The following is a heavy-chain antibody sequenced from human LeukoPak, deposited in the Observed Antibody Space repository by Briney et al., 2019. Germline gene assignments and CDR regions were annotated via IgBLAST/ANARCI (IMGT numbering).Heavy chain of an antibody. CDR1: GFTFSTSW. CDR2: INADGGTI. V-gene: IGHV3-74*01. D-gene: IGHD3-16*02. Sequence: GGSLRLSCVGSGFTFSTSWVHWVRQAPGQGLVWLSRINADGGTINYVDSVKGRFTVSGDNAKNTLYLQMNSLGVEDTAIYYCARAGSYRFDYWGPGTQVTVSS. CDR3: ARAGSYRFDY. J-gene: IGHJ4*02.